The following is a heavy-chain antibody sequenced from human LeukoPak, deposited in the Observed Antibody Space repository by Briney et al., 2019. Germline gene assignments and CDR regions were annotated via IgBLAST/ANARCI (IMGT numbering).Heavy chain of an antibody. CDR1: GGSFSGYY. Sequence: SETLSLTCAVYGGSFSGYYWSWIRQPPGKGLEWIGEINHSGSTNYNPSLKSRVTISVDTSKNQFSLKLSSVTAADTAVYYCARDNGRVRAACDCWGQGTLVTVSS. CDR3: ARDNGRVRAACDC. D-gene: IGHD2-8*01. CDR2: INHSGST. J-gene: IGHJ4*02. V-gene: IGHV4-34*01.